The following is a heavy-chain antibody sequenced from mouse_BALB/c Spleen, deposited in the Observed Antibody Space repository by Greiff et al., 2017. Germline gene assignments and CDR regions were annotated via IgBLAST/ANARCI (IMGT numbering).Heavy chain of an antibody. CDR3: ASNYRYEDYYAMDY. CDR2: ISDGGSYT. CDR1: GFTFSDYY. J-gene: IGHJ4*01. V-gene: IGHV5-4*02. D-gene: IGHD2-14*01. Sequence: EVKLVESGGGLVKPGGSLKLSCAASGFTFSDYYMYWVRQTPEKRLEWVATISDGGSYTYYPDSVKGRFTISRDNAKNNLYLQMSSLKSEDTAMYYCASNYRYEDYYAMDYWGQGTSVTVSS.